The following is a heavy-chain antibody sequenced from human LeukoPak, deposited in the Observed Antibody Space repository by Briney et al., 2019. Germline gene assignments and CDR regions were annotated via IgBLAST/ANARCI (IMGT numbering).Heavy chain of an antibody. CDR1: GGSISSSSYY. V-gene: IGHV4-39*01. CDR2: IYYSGST. CDR3: ARGSPHRVLMDV. D-gene: IGHD3-10*01. Sequence: SETLSLTCTVSGGSISSSSYYWGWIRQPPGKGLEWIGSIYYSGSTYYNPSLKSRVTISVDTSKNQFSLKLSSVTAADTAVYYCARGSPHRVLMDVWGKGTTVTVSS. J-gene: IGHJ6*04.